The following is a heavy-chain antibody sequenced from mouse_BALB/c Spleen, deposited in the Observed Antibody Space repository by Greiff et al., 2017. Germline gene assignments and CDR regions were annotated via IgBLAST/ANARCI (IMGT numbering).Heavy chain of an antibody. D-gene: IGHD1-2*01. CDR1: GFSLTSYG. CDR2: IWAGGST. V-gene: IGHV2-9*02. CDR3: ARDQDSLLRLPFAY. Sequence: VQLVESGPGLVAPSQSLSITCTVSGFSLTSYGVHWVRQPPGKGLELLGVIWAGGSTNYNSALMSRLSISKDNSKSQVFLKMNSLQTDDTAMYYCARDQDSLLRLPFAYWGQGTLVTVSA. J-gene: IGHJ3*01.